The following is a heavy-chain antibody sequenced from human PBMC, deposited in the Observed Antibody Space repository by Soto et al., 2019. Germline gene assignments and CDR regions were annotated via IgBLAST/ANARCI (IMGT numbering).Heavy chain of an antibody. J-gene: IGHJ4*02. CDR1: GFTFSSYW. D-gene: IGHD1-26*01. CDR3: AKDMSSVPEY. V-gene: IGHV3-74*01. Sequence: SLRLSCAASGFTFSSYWMYWVRQAPGKGLVWVSRIKTDGSITSYADSVKGRFTVSRDNARDMLYLQMNSLRAEDTAVYYCAKDMSSVPEYWGQGTLVTVSS. CDR2: IKTDGSIT.